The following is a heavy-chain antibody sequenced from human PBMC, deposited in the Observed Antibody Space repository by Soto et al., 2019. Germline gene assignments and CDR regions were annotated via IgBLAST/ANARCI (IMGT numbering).Heavy chain of an antibody. CDR1: GFTFSSYA. Sequence: GSLRLSCAASGFTFSSYAMHWVRQAPGKGLEWVAVISYDGSNKYYADSVKGRFTISRDNSKNTLYLQMNSLRAEDTAVYYCARELAVAGYYYYGMDVWGQGTTVTVSS. CDR2: ISYDGSNK. J-gene: IGHJ6*02. CDR3: ARELAVAGYYYYGMDV. D-gene: IGHD6-19*01. V-gene: IGHV3-30-3*01.